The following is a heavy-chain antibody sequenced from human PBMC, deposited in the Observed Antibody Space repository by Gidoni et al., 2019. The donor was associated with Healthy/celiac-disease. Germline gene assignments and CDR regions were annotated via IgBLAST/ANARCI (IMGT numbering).Heavy chain of an antibody. Sequence: EVQLVESGGGLVQPGGSLRLSCAASGFTFSSYDMHWVRQATGKGLEWVSAIGTAGDTYYPGSVKGRFTISRENAKNSLYLQMNSLRAGDTAVYYCARNDFWSTGGMDVWGQGTTVTVSS. CDR2: IGTAGDT. V-gene: IGHV3-13*04. J-gene: IGHJ6*02. CDR1: GFTFSSYD. D-gene: IGHD3-3*01. CDR3: ARNDFWSTGGMDV.